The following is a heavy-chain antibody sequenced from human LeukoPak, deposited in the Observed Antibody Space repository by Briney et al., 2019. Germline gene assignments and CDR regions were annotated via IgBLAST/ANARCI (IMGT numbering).Heavy chain of an antibody. CDR3: ARACKGSYQPPLFDC. Sequence: PSGTLSLTCAVSGGSISSSNWWSWVRQPPGKGLEWIGEIYHSGSTNYNPSLKSRVTISVDKSKNQFSLKLSSVTAADTAVYYCARACKGSYQPPLFDCWGQGTLVTASS. CDR1: GGSISSSNW. CDR2: IYHSGST. D-gene: IGHD3-16*02. V-gene: IGHV4-4*02. J-gene: IGHJ4*02.